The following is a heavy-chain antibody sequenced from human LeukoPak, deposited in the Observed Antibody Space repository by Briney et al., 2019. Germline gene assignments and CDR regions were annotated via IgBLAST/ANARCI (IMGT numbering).Heavy chain of an antibody. Sequence: ASVKVSCKASGYTFTGYYMHWVRQAPGQGLEWMGWINPNSGGTNYAQKFQGRVTMTRDTSISTAYMELSRLRSDDTAVYYCARIRGGWYNWFDPWGQGTLVTVSS. CDR3: ARIRGGWYNWFDP. D-gene: IGHD6-19*01. CDR1: GYTFTGYY. V-gene: IGHV1-2*02. CDR2: INPNSGGT. J-gene: IGHJ5*02.